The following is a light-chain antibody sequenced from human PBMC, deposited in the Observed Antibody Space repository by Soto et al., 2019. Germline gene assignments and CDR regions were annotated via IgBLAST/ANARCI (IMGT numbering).Light chain of an antibody. CDR1: SSDVGSYNL. CDR3: SSYTSSSTLYV. J-gene: IGLJ1*01. CDR2: EDI. V-gene: IGLV2-14*02. Sequence: QSALTQPASVSGSPGQSITISCTGTSSDVGSYNLVSWYQQHPGKAPKLMIYEDIERPSGVSNRFSGSKSGNTASLTISGLQTEDEADYYCSSYTSSSTLYVFGTGTKLTV.